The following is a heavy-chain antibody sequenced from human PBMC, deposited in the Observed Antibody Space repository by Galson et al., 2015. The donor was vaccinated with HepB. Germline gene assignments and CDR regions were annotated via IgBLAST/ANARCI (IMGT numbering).Heavy chain of an antibody. J-gene: IGHJ5*02. CDR1: GYTFTSYG. CDR3: AIIPPDSETGFGVIDP. D-gene: IGHD3-9*01. CDR2: ISAYNGNT. V-gene: IGHV1-18*01. Sequence: SVKVSCKASGYTFTSYGISWVRQAPGQGLEWMGWISAYNGNTNYAQKLQGRVTMTTDTSTSTAYMELRSLRSDDTAVYYCAIIPPDSETGFGVIDPWGQGTLVTVSS.